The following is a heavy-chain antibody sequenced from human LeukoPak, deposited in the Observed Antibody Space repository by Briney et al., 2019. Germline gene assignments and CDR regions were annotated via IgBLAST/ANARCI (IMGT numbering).Heavy chain of an antibody. CDR2: INHSGST. J-gene: IGHJ6*03. D-gene: IGHD3-3*01. V-gene: IGHV4-34*01. CDR3: ARDRYYDFWSGYYYYYMDV. Sequence: SETLSLTCAVYGGSFSGYYWSWIRQPPGKGLEWIGEINHSGSTNYNPSLKSRVTISVDTSKNQFSLKLSSVTAADTAVYYCARDRYYDFWSGYYYYYMDVWGKGTTVTISS. CDR1: GGSFSGYY.